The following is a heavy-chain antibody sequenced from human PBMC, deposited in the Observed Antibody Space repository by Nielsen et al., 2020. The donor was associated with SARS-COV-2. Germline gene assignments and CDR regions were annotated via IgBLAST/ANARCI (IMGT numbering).Heavy chain of an antibody. CDR1: GGSVSSNDW. CDR3: ARGDLVVVPSPILGLGPFFYYFYLDV. Sequence: SETLSLTCAVSGGSVSSNDWWTWVRQSPGKGLEWIGEVSHSGSINYNPSLKSRVTLSMDKSKRQFSLRLTSVSAADTAVYFRARGDLVVVPSPILGLGPFFYYFYLDVWGKGTTVTVSS. J-gene: IGHJ6*03. CDR2: VSHSGSI. V-gene: IGHV4-4*02. D-gene: IGHD2-2*01.